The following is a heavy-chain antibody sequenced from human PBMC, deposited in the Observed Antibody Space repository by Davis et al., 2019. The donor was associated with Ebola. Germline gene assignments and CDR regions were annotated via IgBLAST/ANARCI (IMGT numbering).Heavy chain of an antibody. CDR3: ARDPGSSWYFMDV. Sequence: GESLKISCVASGFTFSTYSMNWVRQAPGKGLEWVANIKQDGSEKYYVDSVKGRFTISRDNAKNSLYLQMNSLRAEDTAVYYCARDPGSSWYFMDVWGKGTTVAVSS. CDR2: IKQDGSEK. D-gene: IGHD6-13*01. V-gene: IGHV3-7*01. CDR1: GFTFSTYS. J-gene: IGHJ6*04.